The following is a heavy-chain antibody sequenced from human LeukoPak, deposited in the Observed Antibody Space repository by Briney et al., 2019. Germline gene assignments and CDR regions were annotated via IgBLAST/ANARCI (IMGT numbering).Heavy chain of an antibody. CDR1: GFTFTYAW. CDR3: TTVLWFGELLSGY. D-gene: IGHD3-10*01. V-gene: IGHV3-15*01. Sequence: GGSLRLSRAASGFTFTYAWMSWVRQAPGKGLEWVGRIKSKTDGETTDYAAPVKGRFTISRDDSKNTLYLQMNSLRTEDTAVYYCTTVLWFGELLSGYWGQGTLVTVSS. CDR2: IKSKTDGETT. J-gene: IGHJ4*02.